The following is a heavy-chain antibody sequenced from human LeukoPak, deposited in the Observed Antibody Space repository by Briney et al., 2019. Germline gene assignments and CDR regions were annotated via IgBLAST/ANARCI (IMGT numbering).Heavy chain of an antibody. J-gene: IGHJ4*02. Sequence: PGGSLRLSCAASGFTFSNAWMNWVRQAPGKGLEWVGLIKSRSDGGTTDYAAPVKGRFTISRDDSKNTLYLQMNSLKTEDTAVYYCHGGGTLDYWGQGTLVTVSS. D-gene: IGHD1-1*01. CDR3: HGGGTLDY. CDR2: IKSRSDGGTT. CDR1: GFTFSNAW. V-gene: IGHV3-15*01.